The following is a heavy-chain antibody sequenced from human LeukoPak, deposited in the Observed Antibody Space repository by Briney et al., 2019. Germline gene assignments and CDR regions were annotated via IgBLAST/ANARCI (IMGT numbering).Heavy chain of an antibody. Sequence: PSETLSLTCAVSGYSISSGYYWGWIRQPPGKGLEWIGSIYHSGSTYNNPSLKSRVTISVDTSKNQFSLKLSSVTAADTAVYYCATHHGNSSSPDYWGQGTLVTVSS. V-gene: IGHV4-38-2*01. D-gene: IGHD6-6*01. CDR3: ATHHGNSSSPDY. CDR2: IYHSGST. CDR1: GYSISSGYY. J-gene: IGHJ4*02.